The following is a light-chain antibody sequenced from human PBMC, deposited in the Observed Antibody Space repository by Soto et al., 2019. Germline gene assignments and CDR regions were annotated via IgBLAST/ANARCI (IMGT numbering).Light chain of an antibody. V-gene: IGKV3-15*01. CDR1: QSVSSN. J-gene: IGKJ2*01. CDR2: GAS. Sequence: EIVMTQSPATLSVSPGERATLSCRASQSVSSNLAWYQQKPGQAPRLLIYGASTRATGIPARFSGSGSGTEFTLTSSSLQSEDLSVYYCQQYNNCPQTFGQGTKLEIK. CDR3: QQYNNCPQT.